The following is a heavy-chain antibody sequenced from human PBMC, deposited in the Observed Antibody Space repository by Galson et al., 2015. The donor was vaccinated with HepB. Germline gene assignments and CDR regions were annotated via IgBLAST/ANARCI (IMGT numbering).Heavy chain of an antibody. J-gene: IGHJ6*02. V-gene: IGHV3-21*06. CDR3: VRGDGMDV. CDR1: GFTFSSYT. Sequence: LRLSCAASGFTFSSYTMNWVRQAPGKGLEWVSSISSSSTYSYYADSVKGRFTISRDNAKNSLYLQMDSLRAEDTAVYYCVRGDGMDVWGQGTTVTVSS. CDR2: ISSSSTYS.